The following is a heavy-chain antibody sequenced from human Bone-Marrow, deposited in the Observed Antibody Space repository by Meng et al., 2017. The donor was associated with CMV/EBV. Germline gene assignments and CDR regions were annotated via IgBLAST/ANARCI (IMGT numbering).Heavy chain of an antibody. CDR2: MNPNSGNT. Sequence: TFTSYDINWVRQATGQGLEGMGWMNPNSGNTGYAQKFQGRVTMTRNTSISTAYMELSSLRSEDTAVYYCARGLGIMITFGGVIARDYWGQGTLVTVSS. CDR3: ARGLGIMITFGGVIARDY. CDR1: TFTSYD. J-gene: IGHJ4*02. V-gene: IGHV1-8*01. D-gene: IGHD3-16*02.